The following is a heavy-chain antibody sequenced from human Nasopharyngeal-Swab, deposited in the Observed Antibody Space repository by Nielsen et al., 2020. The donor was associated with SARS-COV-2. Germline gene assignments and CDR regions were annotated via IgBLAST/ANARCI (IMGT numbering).Heavy chain of an antibody. CDR2: IIPILGIA. V-gene: IGHV1-69*04. Sequence: SVKVSCKASGGTFSSYAISWVRQAPGQGLEWMGRIIPILGIANYAQKFRGRVTITADKSTSTAYMELSSLRSEDTAVYYCAREGVGATGRSDYWGQGTLVTVSS. D-gene: IGHD1-26*01. CDR3: AREGVGATGRSDY. CDR1: GGTFSSYA. J-gene: IGHJ4*02.